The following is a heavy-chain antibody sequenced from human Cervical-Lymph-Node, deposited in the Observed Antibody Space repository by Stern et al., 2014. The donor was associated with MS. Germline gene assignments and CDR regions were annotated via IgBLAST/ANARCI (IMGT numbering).Heavy chain of an antibody. CDR2: ISGSDGST. J-gene: IGHJ4*02. CDR3: AKVYGSGPFDY. CDR1: GFTFSSYA. Sequence: EVHLVESGGTLVQPGGSLRLSCAASGFTFSSYAMTWVRLAPGKGLEWVSIISGSDGSTFYTDSVKGRFTISRDNSKNTLFLQMNSLRAEDTAVYYCAKVYGSGPFDYWGQGTLVTVSS. D-gene: IGHD6-19*01. V-gene: IGHV3-23*04.